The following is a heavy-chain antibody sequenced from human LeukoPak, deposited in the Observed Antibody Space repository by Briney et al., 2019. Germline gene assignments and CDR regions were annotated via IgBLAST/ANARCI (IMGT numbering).Heavy chain of an antibody. V-gene: IGHV5-51*01. J-gene: IGHJ5*02. D-gene: IGHD6-13*01. Sequence: GESLKISCKASGYSFSTYWIGWVRQMPGKGLEWMGIIYPGDSEPRYSPSFQGQVIISADKSINTAYLQWSSLKASDTAMYYCARQAAAGLNWFDPWGQGTLVTVSS. CDR3: ARQAAAGLNWFDP. CDR1: GYSFSTYW. CDR2: IYPGDSEP.